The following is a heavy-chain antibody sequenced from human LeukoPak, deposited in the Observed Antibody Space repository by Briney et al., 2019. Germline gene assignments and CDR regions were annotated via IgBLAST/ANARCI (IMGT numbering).Heavy chain of an antibody. CDR3: AKGGY. CDR2: IKQDGSEK. CDR1: GFSFSVNW. D-gene: IGHD3-10*01. Sequence: PGGSLRLSCAASGFSFSVNWMSWVRQAPGKGPEWVASIKQDGSEKYYVDSVSGRFTISRDNAKNSLYLQMNSLRAEDTAVYYCAKGGYWGQGTLVTVSS. V-gene: IGHV3-7*01. J-gene: IGHJ4*02.